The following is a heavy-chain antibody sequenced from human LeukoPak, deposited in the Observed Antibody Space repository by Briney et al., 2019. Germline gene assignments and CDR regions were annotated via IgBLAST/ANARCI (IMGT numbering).Heavy chain of an antibody. Sequence: SVKVSCKASGGTFSSYAISWVRQAPGQGLEWMGRIIPILGIANYAQKFQGRVTITADKSTSTAYMELSSLRSEDTAVYYCASAHYYGSGSYFAFDIWGQGTMVTVSS. CDR1: GGTFSSYA. J-gene: IGHJ3*02. CDR3: ASAHYYGSGSYFAFDI. CDR2: IIPILGIA. V-gene: IGHV1-69*04. D-gene: IGHD3-10*01.